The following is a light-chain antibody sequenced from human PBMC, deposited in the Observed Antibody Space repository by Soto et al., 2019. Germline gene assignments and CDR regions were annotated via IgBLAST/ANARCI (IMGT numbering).Light chain of an antibody. J-gene: IGKJ5*01. CDR2: GAS. V-gene: IGKV3-11*01. Sequence: EIGITQSPATLCVSNGERATLSCRASQSISSNLAWYQQKPGQAPRLLIYGASTRATGIPARFSGSGSGTDFTLTISSREPEDFAVYYFQQRSNWTPMTFGHGTLMDIK. CDR1: QSISSN. CDR3: QQRSNWTPMT.